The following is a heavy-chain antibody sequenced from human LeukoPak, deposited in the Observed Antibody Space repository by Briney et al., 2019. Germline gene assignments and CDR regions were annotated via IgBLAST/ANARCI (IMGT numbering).Heavy chain of an antibody. J-gene: IGHJ3*02. V-gene: IGHV1-69*13. D-gene: IGHD1-26*01. CDR2: IIPIFGTA. Sequence: SVKVSCKASGGTFCSYAVSRVRPAPGEGPEWMGGIIPIFGTANYAQKFQGRVTLTADESTSTAYMELSSLRSEDTAVYYCARGGIVGATRRAFDIWGQGTMVTVSS. CDR3: ARGGIVGATRRAFDI. CDR1: GGTFCSYA.